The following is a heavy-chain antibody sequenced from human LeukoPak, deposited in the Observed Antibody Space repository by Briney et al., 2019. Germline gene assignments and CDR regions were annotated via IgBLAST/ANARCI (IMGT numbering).Heavy chain of an antibody. V-gene: IGHV1-18*04. CDR1: GYTFSNYG. CDR3: ARHSGSGWQALGY. D-gene: IGHD6-19*01. Sequence: ASVKVSCKASGYTFSNYGISWVRQAPGLGLEWMAWTSYNGNTNYAQKFQDRVTMTTDASTTTAYMELRSLESDDTAVYYCARHSGSGWQALGYWGQGTLVTVSS. J-gene: IGHJ4*02. CDR2: TSYNGNT.